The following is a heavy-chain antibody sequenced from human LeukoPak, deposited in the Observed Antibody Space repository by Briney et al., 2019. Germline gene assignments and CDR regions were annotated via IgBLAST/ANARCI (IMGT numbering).Heavy chain of an antibody. D-gene: IGHD2-2*01. CDR1: GYTFTSYA. J-gene: IGHJ6*03. Sequence: GASVKVSCKASGYTFTSYAITWVRQAPGQGLEWMGWISAYNGNTKYGQRPQGRVTMTTDTSTSTAYMELRSLRSDDTAVYYCARGPIIDIAIVPAADEYYYMDVWGKGTTVTVSS. CDR2: ISAYNGNT. V-gene: IGHV1-18*01. CDR3: ARGPIIDIAIVPAADEYYYMDV.